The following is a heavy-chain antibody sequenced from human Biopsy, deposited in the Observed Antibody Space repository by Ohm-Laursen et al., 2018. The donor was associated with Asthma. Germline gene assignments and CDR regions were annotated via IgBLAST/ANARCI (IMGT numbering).Heavy chain of an antibody. Sequence: SLRLSCAASGVDLSSYGMTWVRQAPGKGLEWVAVIAYDGSKKYYADSVKGRFTISRDNSKNTLYLQMNSLRGEDTAVYYCAKGRYKWNDGYYGLDVWGQGTTVTVSS. D-gene: IGHD1-20*01. CDR3: AKGRYKWNDGYYGLDV. J-gene: IGHJ6*02. CDR2: IAYDGSKK. V-gene: IGHV3-30*18. CDR1: GVDLSSYG.